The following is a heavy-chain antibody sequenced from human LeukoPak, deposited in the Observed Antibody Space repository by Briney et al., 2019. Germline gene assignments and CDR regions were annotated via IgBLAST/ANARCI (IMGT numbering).Heavy chain of an antibody. CDR3: ARDGNYDSSGLFPPLFDY. CDR1: GFTFSSYA. V-gene: IGHV3-30-3*01. J-gene: IGHJ4*02. Sequence: PPGGSLRLSCAASGFTFSSYAMHWVRQAPGKGLEWVAVISYDGSNKYYADSVKGRFTISRDNSKNTLYLQMNSLRAEDTAVYYCARDGNYDSSGLFPPLFDYWGQGTLVTVS. D-gene: IGHD3-22*01. CDR2: ISYDGSNK.